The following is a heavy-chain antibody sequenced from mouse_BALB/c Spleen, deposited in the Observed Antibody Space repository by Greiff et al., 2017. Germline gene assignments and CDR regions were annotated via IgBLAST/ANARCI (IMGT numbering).Heavy chain of an antibody. Sequence: QVQLQQSGAELVRPGSSVKISCKASGYSFSSYWMNWVKQRPGQGLEWIGQIYPGDGDTNYNGKFKGKATLTADKSSSTAYMQLSSLTSEDSAVYFCARDGNWAMDYWGQGTSVTVSS. CDR1: GYSFSSYW. CDR2: IYPGDGDT. D-gene: IGHD2-1*01. CDR3: ARDGNWAMDY. V-gene: IGHV1-80*01. J-gene: IGHJ4*01.